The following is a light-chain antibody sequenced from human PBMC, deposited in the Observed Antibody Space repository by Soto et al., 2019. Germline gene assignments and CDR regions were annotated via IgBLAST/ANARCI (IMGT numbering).Light chain of an antibody. Sequence: QSALTQPASVSGSPGQSITISCTGTSSDVGSYNLVSWYQQHPGKAPKLMIYEGSKRPSGVSNRFSGSKSGNTASLTISGLQAEDEADYYCCALRVFGTGTKLTV. V-gene: IGLV2-23*01. CDR3: CALRV. CDR2: EGS. CDR1: SSDVGSYNL. J-gene: IGLJ1*01.